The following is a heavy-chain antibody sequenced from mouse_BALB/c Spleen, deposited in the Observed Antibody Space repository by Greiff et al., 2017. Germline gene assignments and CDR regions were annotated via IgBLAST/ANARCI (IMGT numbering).Heavy chain of an antibody. Sequence: EVQRVESGGGLVQPKGSLKLSCAASGFTFNTYAMNWVRQAPGKGLEWVARIRSKSNNYATYYADSVKDRFTISRDDSQSMLYLQMNNLKTEDTAMYYCVRDLIYHYERYYFDYWGQGTTLTVSS. J-gene: IGHJ2*01. CDR1: GFTFNTYA. D-gene: IGHD1-2*01. CDR2: IRSKSNNYAT. V-gene: IGHV10-1*02. CDR3: VRDLIYHYERYYFDY.